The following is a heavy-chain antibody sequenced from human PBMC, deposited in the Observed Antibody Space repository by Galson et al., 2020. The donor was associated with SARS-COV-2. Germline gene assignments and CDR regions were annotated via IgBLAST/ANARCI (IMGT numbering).Heavy chain of an antibody. Sequence: ASETLSLTCSVSGGDIYISSNYCAWIRQAPGKGLEWIASVYYTGTTYFNPSLKRRVTISANRSRNQFSLQLSSVTAADTAVYYCARGTRDITMIVVVMTSVSCYFDHWGQGTLVTVSS. CDR3: ARGTRDITMIVVVMTSVSCYFDH. CDR2: VYYTGTT. V-gene: IGHV4-39*07. J-gene: IGHJ4*03. D-gene: IGHD3-22*01. CDR1: GGDIYISSNY.